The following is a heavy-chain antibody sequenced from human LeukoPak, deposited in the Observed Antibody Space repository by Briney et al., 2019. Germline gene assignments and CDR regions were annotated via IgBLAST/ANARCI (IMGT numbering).Heavy chain of an antibody. V-gene: IGHV3-11*06. CDR1: GITVSNYG. CDR2: ISGSGGGT. CDR3: ARDRGHSGYDLYDY. J-gene: IGHJ4*02. Sequence: GGSLRLSCVVSGITVSNYGMSWVRQAPGKGLEWVSNISGSGGGTAYADSVKGRFTISRDTAKDSLYLQMNSLRAKDTAVYYCARDRGHSGYDLYDYWGQGTLVTVSS. D-gene: IGHD5-12*01.